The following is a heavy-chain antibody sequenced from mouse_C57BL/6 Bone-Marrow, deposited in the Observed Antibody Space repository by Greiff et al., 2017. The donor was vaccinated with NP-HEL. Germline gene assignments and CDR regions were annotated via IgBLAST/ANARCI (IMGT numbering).Heavy chain of an antibody. CDR1: GYTFTDYY. V-gene: IGHV1-19*01. Sequence: EVMLQQSGPVLVKPGASVKMSCKASGYTFTDYYMNWVKQSHGKSLEWIGVINPYNGGTSYNQKFKGKATLTVDKSSSTAYMELNSLTSEDSAVYYCARAPGYFDVWGTGTTVTVSS. CDR3: ARAPGYFDV. J-gene: IGHJ1*03. CDR2: INPYNGGT.